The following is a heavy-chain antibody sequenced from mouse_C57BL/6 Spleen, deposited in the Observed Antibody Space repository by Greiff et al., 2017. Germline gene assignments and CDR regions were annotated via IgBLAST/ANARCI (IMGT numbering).Heavy chain of an antibody. CDR2: IWSDGST. Sequence: QVQLKESGPGLVAPSQSLSITCTVSGFSLTSYGVHWVRQPPGRGLEWLVVIWSDGSTTYNSALKSRLSISKNNSKSQVFLKMNSLQTDDTAVYYCARHGGYYAMDYWGQGTSVTVSS. J-gene: IGHJ4*01. CDR1: GFSLTSYG. V-gene: IGHV2-6-1*01. CDR3: ARHGGYYAMDY.